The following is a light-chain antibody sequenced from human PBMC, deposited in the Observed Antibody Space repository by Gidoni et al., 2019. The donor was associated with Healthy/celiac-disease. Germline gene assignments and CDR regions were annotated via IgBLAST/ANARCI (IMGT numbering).Light chain of an antibody. CDR2: AVS. V-gene: IGKV2-29*02. Sequence: DIVMTQTPRSLSVTPGQPASISCKSSQSLLHSDVKTYLYWYLQKPCQSPQLLIYAVSSRFSGLPDMFRGSGSWTDFTLQISRFDAVYVVVSYCMQGIPLPLTFGGGTKVDI. CDR1: QSLLHSDVKTY. J-gene: IGKJ4*01. CDR3: MQGIPLPLT.